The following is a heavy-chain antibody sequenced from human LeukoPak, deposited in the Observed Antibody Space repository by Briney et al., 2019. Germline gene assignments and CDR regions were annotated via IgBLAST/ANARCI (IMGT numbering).Heavy chain of an antibody. V-gene: IGHV1-3*01. CDR1: GYSFTSYA. CDR2: INAGNGNT. Sequence: AASVTVSCKASGYSFTSYAMHWVRQAPGQRLEWMGWINAGNGNTKYSQKFQGRVTITRDTSASTAYMELSSLRSEDTAVYYCARREGDGDPLGYYYGLDVWGQGTTVTVSS. D-gene: IGHD4-17*01. CDR3: ARREGDGDPLGYYYGLDV. J-gene: IGHJ6*02.